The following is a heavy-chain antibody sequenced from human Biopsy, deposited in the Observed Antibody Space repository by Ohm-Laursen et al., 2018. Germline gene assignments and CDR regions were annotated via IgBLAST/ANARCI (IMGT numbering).Heavy chain of an antibody. J-gene: IGHJ6*02. D-gene: IGHD1-26*01. CDR3: ARDPIVGSKADGMDV. CDR2: IWYGGSSE. Sequence: SLRLSCTASGFTFSVYAMHWVRQAPGKGLEWVAIIWYGGSSEYYADSVKGRFTISRDNSKNTVYLQMNSLRVEDTAVYYCARDPIVGSKADGMDVWGQGTTVTVSS. V-gene: IGHV3-33*01. CDR1: GFTFSVYA.